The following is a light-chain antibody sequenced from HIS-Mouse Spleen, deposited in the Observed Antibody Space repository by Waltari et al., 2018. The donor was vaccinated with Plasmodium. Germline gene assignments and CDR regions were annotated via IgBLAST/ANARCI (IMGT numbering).Light chain of an antibody. Sequence: DIQMTQSPSSLSASVGDRVTITCHASQDISNYLNWYQQKPGNDPKLLIYDASNLETGVPSRFSGSGSGTDFTFTISSLQPEDIATYYCQQYDNLPPLFTFGPGTKVDIK. CDR1: QDISNY. CDR3: QQYDNLPPLFT. V-gene: IGKV1-33*01. J-gene: IGKJ3*01. CDR2: DAS.